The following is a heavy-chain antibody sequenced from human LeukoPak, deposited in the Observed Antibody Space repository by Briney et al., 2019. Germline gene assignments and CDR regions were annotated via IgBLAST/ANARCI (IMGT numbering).Heavy chain of an antibody. CDR3: ALRGSYDGYNWFDP. CDR1: GGTFSGYT. V-gene: IGHV1-69*02. J-gene: IGHJ5*02. CDR2: IIPILGIA. D-gene: IGHD1-26*01. Sequence: SVKVSCKASGGTFSGYTISWVRQAPGQGLEWMGRIIPILGIANYAQKFQGRVTITADKSTSTAYMELSSLGSEDTAVYYCALRGSYDGYNWFDPWGQGTLVTVSS.